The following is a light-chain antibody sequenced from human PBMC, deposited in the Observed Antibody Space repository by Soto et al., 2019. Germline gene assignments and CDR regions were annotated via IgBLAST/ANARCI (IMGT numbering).Light chain of an antibody. CDR3: QQYHTDWT. CDR2: AAS. Sequence: QMNQSASTLSSSVRDTVTITCRTSESIDNWLAWYQQKPGKAPKLLIFAASTLIRGVPSRFSGRGSGTEFTLTISSLQVDDYATFYCQQYHTDWTFGQGTKVDI. J-gene: IGKJ1*01. V-gene: IGKV1-5*01. CDR1: ESIDNW.